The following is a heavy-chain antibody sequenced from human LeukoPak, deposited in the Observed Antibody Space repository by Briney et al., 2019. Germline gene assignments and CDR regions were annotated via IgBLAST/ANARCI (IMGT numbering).Heavy chain of an antibody. CDR2: IYYSGST. J-gene: IGHJ4*02. V-gene: IGHV4-39*01. D-gene: IGHD1-26*01. CDR3: ARRELPDTFPLLFDY. Sequence: SETLFLTCTVSGGSISSSSYYWGWIRQPPGKGLEWIGSIYYSGSTYYNPSLKSRVTISVDTSKNQFSLKLSSVTAADTAVYYCARRELPDTFPLLFDYWGQGTLVTVSS. CDR1: GGSISSSSYY.